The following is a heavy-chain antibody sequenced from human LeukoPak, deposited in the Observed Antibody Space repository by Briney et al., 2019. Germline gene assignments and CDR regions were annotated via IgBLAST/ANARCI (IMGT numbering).Heavy chain of an antibody. CDR2: IYHRGST. CDR1: GYSISSGYY. Sequence: PSETLSLTCAVSGYSISSGYYWGWIRQPPGKGLGWIGSIYHRGSTYYNPSLKGRVTISVDTSKNQFSLKLSSVTAADTAVYYCASRPWGYFDYWGQGTLVTVSS. V-gene: IGHV4-38-2*01. J-gene: IGHJ4*02. CDR3: ASRPWGYFDY. D-gene: IGHD3-16*01.